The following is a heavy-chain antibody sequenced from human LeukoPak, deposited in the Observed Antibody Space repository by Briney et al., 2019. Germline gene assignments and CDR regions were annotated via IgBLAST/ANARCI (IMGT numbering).Heavy chain of an antibody. CDR3: ARQYNSGGGLPFDY. Sequence: PSETLSLTCTVSGGSISSSSYYWGWIRQPPGKGLEWIGSIYYSGNTYYNPSLKSRVTISVDTSKNQFSLKLNSVTAADTAVYYCARQYNSGGGLPFDYWGQGTLVTVSS. V-gene: IGHV4-39*01. CDR1: GGSISSSSYY. D-gene: IGHD5-12*01. CDR2: IYYSGNT. J-gene: IGHJ4*02.